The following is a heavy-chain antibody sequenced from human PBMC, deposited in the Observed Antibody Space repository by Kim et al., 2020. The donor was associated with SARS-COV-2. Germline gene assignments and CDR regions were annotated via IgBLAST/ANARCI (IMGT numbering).Heavy chain of an antibody. CDR2: ISSSGSTI. V-gene: IGHV3-11*01. CDR1: GFTFSDYY. J-gene: IGHJ4*02. Sequence: GGSLRLSCAASGFTFSDYYMSWIRQAPGKGLEWVSYISSSGSTIYYADSVKGRFTISRDNAKNSLYLQMNSLRAEDTAVYYCARGTDYIWGSYRLDYYWGQGTLVTVSS. CDR3: ARGTDYIWGSYRLDYY. D-gene: IGHD3-16*02.